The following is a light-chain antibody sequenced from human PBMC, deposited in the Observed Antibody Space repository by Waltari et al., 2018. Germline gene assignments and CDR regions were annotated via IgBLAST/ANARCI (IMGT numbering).Light chain of an antibody. CDR2: AAS. CDR1: QSISNY. J-gene: IGKJ1*01. V-gene: IGKV1-39*01. CDR3: QQSSITPRT. Sequence: DIQMTQSPSSLSASVGDRVTITCRASQSISNYLNWYQQKPGKSPKLLIYAASTLQSGVPSRFSGSRSGTDFTLTISSLQPEAFATYYCQQSSITPRTFGQGTKVEIK.